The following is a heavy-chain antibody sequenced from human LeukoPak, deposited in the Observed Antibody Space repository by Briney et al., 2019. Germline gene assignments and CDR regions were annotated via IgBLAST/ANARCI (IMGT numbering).Heavy chain of an antibody. J-gene: IGHJ3*02. V-gene: IGHV3-23*01. CDR1: GFTFSSYW. CDR2: ISGSDRST. Sequence: GGSLRLSCAASGFTFSSYWMSWVRQAPGKGLEWVSGISGSDRSTYYADSVKGRFIISRDNSKNTLYLQMNSLRAEDTAVYYCAKDTSVGAFDIWGQGTMVTVSS. D-gene: IGHD5/OR15-5a*01. CDR3: AKDTSVGAFDI.